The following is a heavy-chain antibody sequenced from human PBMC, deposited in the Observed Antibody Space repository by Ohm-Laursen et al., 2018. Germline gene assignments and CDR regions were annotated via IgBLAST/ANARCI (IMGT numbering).Heavy chain of an antibody. D-gene: IGHD6-13*01. Sequence: TQTLTLTSTFSGFSLSTSGMCVSWIRQPPGKALEWLARLDWDDDKFYSTSLKTRLTISKDTSKNQVVLTVTNMDPVDTATYYCARIRRYSSSWFYFDYWGQGTLVTVSS. V-gene: IGHV2-70*16. CDR1: GFSLSTSGMC. CDR3: ARIRRYSSSWFYFDY. J-gene: IGHJ4*02. CDR2: LDWDDDK.